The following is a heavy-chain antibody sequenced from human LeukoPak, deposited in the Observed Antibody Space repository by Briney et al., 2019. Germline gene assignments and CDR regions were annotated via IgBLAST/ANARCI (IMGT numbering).Heavy chain of an antibody. CDR2: ISSSSSYI. V-gene: IGHV3-21*01. Sequence: NSGGSLRLSCAASGFTFSSYSMNWVRQAPGKGLEWVSSISSSSSYIYYADSVKGRFTISRDNAKNSLYLQMNSLRAEDTAVHYCARDRIVVVPAAHYFDYWGQGTLVTVSS. J-gene: IGHJ4*02. D-gene: IGHD2-2*01. CDR3: ARDRIVVVPAAHYFDY. CDR1: GFTFSSYS.